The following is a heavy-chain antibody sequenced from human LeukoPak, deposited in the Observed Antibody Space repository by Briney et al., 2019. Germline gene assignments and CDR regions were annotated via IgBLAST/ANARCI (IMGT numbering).Heavy chain of an antibody. V-gene: IGHV3-48*02. Sequence: PGGSRRLSCAASGFTFSSYSMNWVRQAPGKGLEWVSYISSSISVIYYADSVKGRFTISRDNAKNSLYLQMNSLRDEDTAVYYCARDQYSGHWYYALDIWGQGTMVTVSS. J-gene: IGHJ3*02. D-gene: IGHD6-19*01. CDR1: GFTFSSYS. CDR2: ISSSISVI. CDR3: ARDQYSGHWYYALDI.